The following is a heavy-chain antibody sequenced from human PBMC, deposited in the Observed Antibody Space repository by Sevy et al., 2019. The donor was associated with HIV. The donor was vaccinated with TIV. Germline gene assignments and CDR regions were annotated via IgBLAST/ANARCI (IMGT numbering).Heavy chain of an antibody. V-gene: IGHV3-30-3*01. Sequence: GESLKISGAASGFAFTNYYAMHWVRQAPGKGLEWVALISYDGSDKYYADSVKGRFTISRDNLKNTLYLQMNSLTTEDTAVYYCASPRANYVDHYFFFAMDVWGQGTTVTVSS. CDR2: ISYDGSDK. CDR3: ASPRANYVDHYFFFAMDV. D-gene: IGHD4-17*01. J-gene: IGHJ6*02. CDR1: GFAFTNYYA.